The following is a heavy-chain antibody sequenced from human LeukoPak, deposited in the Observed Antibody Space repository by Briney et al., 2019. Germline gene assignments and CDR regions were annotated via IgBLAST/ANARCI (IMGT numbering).Heavy chain of an antibody. Sequence: GSLRLSCAASGFTFSGHWMHWVRQAPGKGLVWVSLIDSDGSDTNYADSVKGRFTISRDNAKNTLHLQMNSLRAEDTAVYYCARPGYSGYYNYWGQGTLVTVSS. J-gene: IGHJ4*02. CDR2: IDSDGSDT. V-gene: IGHV3-74*01. CDR3: ARPGYSGYYNY. D-gene: IGHD3-3*01. CDR1: GFTFSGHW.